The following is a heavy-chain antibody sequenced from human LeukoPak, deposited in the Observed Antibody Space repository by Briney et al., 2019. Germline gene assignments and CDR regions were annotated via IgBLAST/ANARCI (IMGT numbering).Heavy chain of an antibody. V-gene: IGHV4-59*01. CDR2: IYCSGST. J-gene: IGHJ2*01. D-gene: IGHD5-12*01. CDR3: ASHIDWYFDL. Sequence: SETLSLTCTVSGGSISSYYWSWIRQPPGKGLEWIGYIYCSGSTNYNPSLKSRVTISVDTSKNQFSLKLSSVTAADTAVYYCASHIDWYFDLWGRGTLVTVSS. CDR1: GGSISSYY.